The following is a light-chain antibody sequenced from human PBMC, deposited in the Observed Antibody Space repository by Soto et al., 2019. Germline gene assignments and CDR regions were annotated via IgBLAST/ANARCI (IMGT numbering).Light chain of an antibody. Sequence: QSALTQPASVSGSPGQSITISCTGTSSDVGGYNYVSWYQQHPGKAPKLMIYEVSKRPSGVPDRFSGSKSGNTASLTVSGLQAEDEADYFCSSYAGNYNLVFGGGTKVTVL. J-gene: IGLJ2*01. CDR3: SSYAGNYNLV. CDR2: EVS. V-gene: IGLV2-8*01. CDR1: SSDVGGYNY.